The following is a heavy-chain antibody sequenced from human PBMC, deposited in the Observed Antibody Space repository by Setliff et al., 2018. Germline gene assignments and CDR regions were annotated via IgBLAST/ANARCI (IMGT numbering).Heavy chain of an antibody. CDR3: ARDVWGAGTGWFDP. V-gene: IGHV4-61*09. J-gene: IGHJ5*02. CDR1: GGSISSGSNY. CDR2: IDPSGNT. D-gene: IGHD1-1*01. Sequence: PSETLSLTCTVSGGSISSGSNYWSWIRQPAGRGLEWIGHIDPSGNTNYHPSLKSRVTISGDTSKNQFSLKLTSVTAADTAVYYCARDVWGAGTGWFDPWGLGILVTVSS.